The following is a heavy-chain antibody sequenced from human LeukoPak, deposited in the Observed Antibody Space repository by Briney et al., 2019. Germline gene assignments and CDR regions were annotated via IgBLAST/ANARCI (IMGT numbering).Heavy chain of an antibody. V-gene: IGHV1-2*04. CDR2: INPNSGGT. CDR1: GYTFTGYY. D-gene: IGHD6-13*01. Sequence: WVSVKVSCTASGYTFTGYYMHWVRQAPGQGLEWMGWINPNSGGTNYAQKFQGWVTMTRDTSISTAYMELSRLRSDDTAVYYCARDYSSYYYYGMDVWGQGTTVTVSS. J-gene: IGHJ6*02. CDR3: ARDYSSYYYYGMDV.